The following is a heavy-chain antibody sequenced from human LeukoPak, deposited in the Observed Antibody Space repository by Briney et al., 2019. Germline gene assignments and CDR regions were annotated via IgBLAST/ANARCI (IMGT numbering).Heavy chain of an antibody. CDR2: IIPILGIA. J-gene: IGHJ4*02. CDR3: ARDPQGYCSGGSCYSAY. CDR1: GGTFSSYT. Sequence: AASVKVSCKASGGTFSSYTISWVRQAPGQGLEWMGRIIPILGIANYAQKFQGRVTITADKSPSTAYMELSSLRSEDTAVYYCARDPQGYCSGGSCYSAYWGQGTLVTVS. D-gene: IGHD2-15*01. V-gene: IGHV1-69*04.